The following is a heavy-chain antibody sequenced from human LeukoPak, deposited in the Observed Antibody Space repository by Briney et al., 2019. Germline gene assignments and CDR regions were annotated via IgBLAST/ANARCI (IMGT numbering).Heavy chain of an antibody. CDR1: GGSISSSSYY. Sequence: SETLFHTYTVSGGSISSSSYYWGWIRQPPGKGLEWIGSIYYSGSTYYNPSLKSRVTISVDTSKNQFSLKLSSVTAADTAVYYCASKHRLDYWGQRTSATLSS. V-gene: IGHV4-39*01. CDR3: ASKHRLDY. D-gene: IGHD3-16*01. J-gene: IGHJ4*01. CDR2: IYYSGST.